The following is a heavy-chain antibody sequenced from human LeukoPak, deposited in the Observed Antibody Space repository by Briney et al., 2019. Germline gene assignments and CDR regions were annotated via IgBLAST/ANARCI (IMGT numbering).Heavy chain of an antibody. CDR2: IKEDGSEK. Sequence: GGSLRLSCAASGFTFSNYWMTWVRQAPGKGLEWVANIKEDGSEKNYVDSVKGRFTISRDNSKNTLYLQMNSLSAEDTAFYYCAKEELRRITMWGYMDVWGKGTTVTISS. V-gene: IGHV3-7*01. D-gene: IGHD3-10*02. J-gene: IGHJ6*03. CDR1: GFTFSNYW. CDR3: AKEELRRITMWGYMDV.